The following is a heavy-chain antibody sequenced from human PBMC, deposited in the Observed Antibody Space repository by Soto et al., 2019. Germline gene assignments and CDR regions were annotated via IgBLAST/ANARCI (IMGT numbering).Heavy chain of an antibody. CDR3: AGTTVTTDYFDH. Sequence: SETLSLTCTVSGGSISSSSYYWGWIRQPPGKGLEWIGSIYYSGSTYYNPSLKSRVTISVDTSKNQFSLKLSSVTAADTAVYYCAGTTVTTDYFDHWGQGTLVTVSS. CDR1: GGSISSSSYY. D-gene: IGHD4-17*01. V-gene: IGHV4-39*01. CDR2: IYYSGST. J-gene: IGHJ4*02.